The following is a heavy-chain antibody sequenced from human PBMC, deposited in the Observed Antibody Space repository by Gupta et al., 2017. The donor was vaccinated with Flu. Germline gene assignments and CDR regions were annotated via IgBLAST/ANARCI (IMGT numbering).Heavy chain of an antibody. D-gene: IGHD1-7*01. J-gene: IGHJ5*01. CDR1: GYIFSDYG. CDR2: MSDDGRNQ. CDR3: AKGGRHNWNFGGDS. V-gene: IGHV3-30*18. Sequence: QVQLVHSGRGVVQPGPSLRLSCAPFGYIFSDYGMYWVRQVPGKGLEGRGVMSDDGRNQWYADAVRCRFTISRDNSDKALIRQMNSLRREDTAVYYCAKGGRHNWNFGGDSWGQGTLVTVSS.